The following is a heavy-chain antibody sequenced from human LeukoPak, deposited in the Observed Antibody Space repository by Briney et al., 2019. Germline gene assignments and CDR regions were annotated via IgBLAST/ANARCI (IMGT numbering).Heavy chain of an antibody. D-gene: IGHD2-2*01. CDR3: ARGVGFRYQLLSY. CDR1: GGSISSGGYY. CDR2: IYYSGST. V-gene: IGHV4-31*03. J-gene: IGHJ4*02. Sequence: SQTLSLTCTVSGGSISSGGYYWSWIRQHPGKGLEWIGYIYYSGSTYYNPSPKSRVTISVDTSKNQFSLKLSSVTAADTAVYYCARGVGFRYQLLSYWGQGTLVTVSS.